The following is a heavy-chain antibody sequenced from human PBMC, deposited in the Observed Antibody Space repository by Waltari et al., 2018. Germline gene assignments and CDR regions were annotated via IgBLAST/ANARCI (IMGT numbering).Heavy chain of an antibody. D-gene: IGHD1-1*01. Sequence: QVQLVQSGAEVKEPGASVKVSCKTSGYTFTAYYLHWVRQAPGQGLAWMAWINANTGDSKSAQTCQGRVTVTRDTSITTAYLELSGLRSDDTALYYCARETLPGNKIIDYWGQGTLVTVSS. CDR1: GYTFTAYY. J-gene: IGHJ4*02. V-gene: IGHV1-2*02. CDR2: INANTGDS. CDR3: ARETLPGNKIIDY.